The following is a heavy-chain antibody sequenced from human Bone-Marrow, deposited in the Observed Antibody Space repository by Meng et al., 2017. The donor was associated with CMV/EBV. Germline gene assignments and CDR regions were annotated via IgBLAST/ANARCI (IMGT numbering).Heavy chain of an antibody. CDR2: SNWNGGST. D-gene: IGHD5-18*01. CDR3: ARDGGYSYGVGKD. V-gene: IGHV3-20*04. Sequence: GESLKISCAASGFTFDDYGMSWVRQAPGKGLEWVSGSNWNGGSTGYADSVKGRFTISRDNSKNTLYLQMNSLRAEDTAVYYCARDGGYSYGVGKDWGQGTLVTVSS. J-gene: IGHJ4*02. CDR1: GFTFDDYG.